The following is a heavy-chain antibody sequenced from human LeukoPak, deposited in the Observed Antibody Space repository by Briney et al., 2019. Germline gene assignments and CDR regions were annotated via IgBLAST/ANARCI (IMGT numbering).Heavy chain of an antibody. CDR2: ISGSVGST. Sequence: GRSLRPSCAASGFTVRNNYMSWVRQAPGKGMEWVSAISGSVGSTYYADSVKGRFTISRDNSKNTLYLQMNSLRAEDTAVYYCAKGNPIRHNYDILTGLPGPRPTDYWGQGTLVTVSS. D-gene: IGHD3-9*01. V-gene: IGHV3-23*01. CDR3: AKGNPIRHNYDILTGLPGPRPTDY. CDR1: GFTVRNNY. J-gene: IGHJ4*02.